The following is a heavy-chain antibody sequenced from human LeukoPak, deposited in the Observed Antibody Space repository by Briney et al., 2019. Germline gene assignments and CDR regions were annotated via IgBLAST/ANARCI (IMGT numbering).Heavy chain of an antibody. J-gene: IGHJ6*03. CDR3: ARLGYDYLLYYYMDV. CDR1: GYSISSGYY. Sequence: SETLSLTCAVSGYSISSGYYWGCIRQPPGKGLEWIGSIYHSGSTYYNPSLKSRVTIPVDTSKNQFSLKLSSVTAADTAVYYCARLGYDYLLYYYMDVWGKGTTVTVSS. CDR2: IYHSGST. V-gene: IGHV4-38-2*01. D-gene: IGHD4-11*01.